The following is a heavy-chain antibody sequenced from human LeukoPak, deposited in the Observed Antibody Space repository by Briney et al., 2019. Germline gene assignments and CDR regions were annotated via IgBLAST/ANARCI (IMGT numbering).Heavy chain of an antibody. V-gene: IGHV4-39*07. Sequence: SETLSLTCTVSGGSISSTSYYWGWIRQPPGKGLEWIGEINHSGSTNYNPSLKSRVTISVDTSKNQFSLKLSSVTAADTAVYYCASTTMVRGVIWFDPWGQGTLVTVSS. D-gene: IGHD3-10*01. CDR2: INHSGST. J-gene: IGHJ5*02. CDR3: ASTTMVRGVIWFDP. CDR1: GGSISSTSYY.